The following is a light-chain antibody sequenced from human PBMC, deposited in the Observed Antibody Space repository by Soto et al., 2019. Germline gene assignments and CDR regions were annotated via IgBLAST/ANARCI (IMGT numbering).Light chain of an antibody. CDR3: AAWDDGLNGWL. V-gene: IGLV1-44*01. Sequence: QPVLTQPPSASGTPGQRVTISCSGSNSNVGNNTVNWYQQFPGTSPRLLIEGSDQRPSGVPDRFSGSKSANSASLAISGLKSEDEADYYCAAWDDGLNGWLFGGGTKLTVL. J-gene: IGLJ3*02. CDR1: NSNVGNNT. CDR2: GSD.